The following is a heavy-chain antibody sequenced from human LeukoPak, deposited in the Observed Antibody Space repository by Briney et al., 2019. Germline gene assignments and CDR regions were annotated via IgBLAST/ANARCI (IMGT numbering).Heavy chain of an antibody. Sequence: ASETLSLTCAVYGGSFSGYYWSWIRQPPGKGLEWIGEINHSGSTSYDPSLKSRVTISVDTSKNQFSLKLSSVTAADTAVCYCASRYYYDSSKYDYWGQGTLVTVSS. CDR1: GGSFSGYY. D-gene: IGHD3-22*01. CDR2: INHSGST. J-gene: IGHJ4*02. CDR3: ASRYYYDSSKYDY. V-gene: IGHV4-34*01.